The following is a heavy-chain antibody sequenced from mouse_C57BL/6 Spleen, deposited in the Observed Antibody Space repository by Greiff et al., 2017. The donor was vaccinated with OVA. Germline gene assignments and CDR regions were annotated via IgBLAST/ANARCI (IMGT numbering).Heavy chain of an antibody. D-gene: IGHD3-2*02. Sequence: QVTLKVSGPGILQPSQTLSLTCSFSGFSLSTFGMGVGWIRQPSGKGLEWLAHIWWDDDKYYNPALKSRLTISKDTSKNQVFLKSANVDTADTATYYCARIETAQATGGYYFDYWGQGTTLTVSS. CDR1: GFSLSTFGMG. CDR3: ARIETAQATGGYYFDY. V-gene: IGHV8-8*01. J-gene: IGHJ2*01. CDR2: IWWDDDK.